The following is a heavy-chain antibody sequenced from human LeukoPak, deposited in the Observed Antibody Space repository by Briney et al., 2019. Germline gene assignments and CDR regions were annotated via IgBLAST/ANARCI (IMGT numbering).Heavy chain of an antibody. CDR1: GYTFTSYG. D-gene: IGHD7-27*01. CDR3: ARDLGTPYYYYGMDV. Sequence: GASVKVSCKASGYTFTSYGISWVRQAPGQGLEWMGWISADNGNTNYAQKLQGRVTMTTDTSTSTAYMELRSLRSDDTAVYYCARDLGTPYYYYGMDVWGQGTTVTVSS. J-gene: IGHJ6*02. CDR2: ISADNGNT. V-gene: IGHV1-18*01.